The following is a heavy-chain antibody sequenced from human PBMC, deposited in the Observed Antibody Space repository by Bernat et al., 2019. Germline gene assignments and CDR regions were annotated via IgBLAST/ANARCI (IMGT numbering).Heavy chain of an antibody. Sequence: QMQLVESGGGVVQPGWSPRLSCVASGFNFRTYGMHWVRQAPGKGLEWVAVIWNDGSTKYYADSVKGRFTISRDDSRNTLYLQMNNLRAEDTAVYYCARRNELNWFDPWGQGTLVTVSS. CDR2: IWNDGSTK. V-gene: IGHV3-33*01. D-gene: IGHD1-1*01. J-gene: IGHJ5*02. CDR3: ARRNELNWFDP. CDR1: GFNFRTYG.